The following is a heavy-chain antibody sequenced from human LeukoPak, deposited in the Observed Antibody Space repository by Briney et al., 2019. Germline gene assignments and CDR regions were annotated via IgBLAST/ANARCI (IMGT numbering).Heavy chain of an antibody. CDR2: IASDGST. D-gene: IGHD6-19*01. J-gene: IGHJ4*02. CDR3: IGGGGWPGY. V-gene: IGHV3-74*01. CDR1: GFTFSSYW. Sequence: GGSLRLSCAASGFTFSSYWMHWVRQAPGKGLVWVSRIASDGSTVYADSVKGRFTISRDNAKDTVYLQMNSLRVEDTAVYYCIGGGGWPGYWGQGTLVTVSS.